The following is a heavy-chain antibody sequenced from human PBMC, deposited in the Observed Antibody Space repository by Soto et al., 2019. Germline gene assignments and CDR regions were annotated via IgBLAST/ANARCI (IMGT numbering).Heavy chain of an antibody. J-gene: IGHJ4*02. CDR1: GFTFSSYS. V-gene: IGHV3-48*02. Sequence: GGSLRLSCAASGFTFSSYSMNWVRQAPGKGLEWVSYISSSSSTIYYADSVKGRFTISRDNAKNSLYLQMNTLRDEDTAVYYCAVHCGGRCYQEGAFDYWGQGTLVTVSS. D-gene: IGHD2-15*01. CDR3: AVHCGGRCYQEGAFDY. CDR2: ISSSSSTI.